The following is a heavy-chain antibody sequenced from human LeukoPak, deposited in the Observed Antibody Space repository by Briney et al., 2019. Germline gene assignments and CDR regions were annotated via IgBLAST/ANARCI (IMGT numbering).Heavy chain of an antibody. CDR1: GFTFSSYA. Sequence: PGGSLRLSCAASGFTFSSYAMSWVRQAPGKGLEWFPAISGSGGSTYYADSVKGRFTISRDNSKNTLYLQMNSLRAEDTAVYYCAKESGTAMVTPHDYWGQGTLVTVSS. V-gene: IGHV3-23*01. D-gene: IGHD5-18*01. CDR2: ISGSGGST. J-gene: IGHJ4*02. CDR3: AKESGTAMVTPHDY.